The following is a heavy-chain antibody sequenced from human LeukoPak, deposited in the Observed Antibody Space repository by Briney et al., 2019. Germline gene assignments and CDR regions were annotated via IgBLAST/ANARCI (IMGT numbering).Heavy chain of an antibody. Sequence: GGSLRLSCIASGFSFSGHWMHWARQLPGKGLVWVSRISPTGSTASYADSVKGRFTVSRDNAKNTLYLQVNNLRAEDTAVYYCARGPNSNWSGLDFWGQGTLLTVSS. J-gene: IGHJ4*02. CDR1: GFSFSGHW. CDR3: ARGPNSNWSGLDF. V-gene: IGHV3-74*01. D-gene: IGHD6-6*01. CDR2: ISPTGSTA.